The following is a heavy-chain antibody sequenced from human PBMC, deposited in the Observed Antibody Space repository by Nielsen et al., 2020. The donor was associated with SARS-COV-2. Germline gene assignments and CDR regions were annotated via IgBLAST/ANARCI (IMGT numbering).Heavy chain of an antibody. CDR1: GFTFSSYG. CDR3: AKGLYSGYDWGGYYFDY. V-gene: IGHV3-33*06. CDR2: IWYDGSNK. D-gene: IGHD5-12*01. Sequence: GGSLRLSCAASGFTFSSYGMHWVRQAPGKGLEWVAVIWYDGSNKYYADSVKGRFTISRDNSKNTLYLQMNSLRAEDTAVYYCAKGLYSGYDWGGYYFDYWGQGTLVTVSS. J-gene: IGHJ4*02.